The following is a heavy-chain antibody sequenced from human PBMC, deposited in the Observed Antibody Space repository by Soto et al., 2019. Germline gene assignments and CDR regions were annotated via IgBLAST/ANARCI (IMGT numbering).Heavy chain of an antibody. D-gene: IGHD6-13*01. CDR1: GGSISTYY. V-gene: IGHV4-59*01. J-gene: IGHJ4*02. CDR2: VYYSGST. Sequence: SETLSLTCTVSGGSISTYYWSWIRQPPGKGLEWIGYVYYSGSTNYNPSLKSRVTISVDASKNQFSLNLSSVTAADTAVYYCARAMAAETSLTYWGQGTLVTVSS. CDR3: ARAMAAETSLTY.